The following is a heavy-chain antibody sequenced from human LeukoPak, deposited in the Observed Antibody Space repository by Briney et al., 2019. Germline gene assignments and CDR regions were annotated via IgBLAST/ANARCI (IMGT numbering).Heavy chain of an antibody. CDR3: ARDLWAVAGYYGMDV. V-gene: IGHV3-7*01. J-gene: IGHJ6*02. CDR2: IKHDGSEV. D-gene: IGHD6-19*01. CDR1: GFTFDRYY. Sequence: PGGSLRLSCAASGFTFDRYYMSWVRQAPGKGLEWVAHIKHDGSEVHYVDSVKGRFTISRDNAKKSVSLQMSSLRAEDTAVYYCARDLWAVAGYYGMDVWGQGTTVTVSS.